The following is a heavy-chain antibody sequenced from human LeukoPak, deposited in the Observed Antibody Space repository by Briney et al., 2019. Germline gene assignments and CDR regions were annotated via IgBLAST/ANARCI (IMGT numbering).Heavy chain of an antibody. Sequence: SETLSLTCTVSGGSISSYYWGWIRQPPGKGLEWMGYMYNSGSTNYNPSLKSRVTISVDTSKNQFSLKLSSVTTADTAVYYCARGGSIFGVVFDYWGQGTLVTVSS. CDR2: MYNSGST. J-gene: IGHJ4*02. V-gene: IGHV4-59*01. CDR1: GGSISSYY. D-gene: IGHD3-3*01. CDR3: ARGGSIFGVVFDY.